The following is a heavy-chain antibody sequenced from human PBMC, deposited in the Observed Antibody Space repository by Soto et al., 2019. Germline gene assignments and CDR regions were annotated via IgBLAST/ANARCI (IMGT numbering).Heavy chain of an antibody. CDR3: PRDKDSNYGDYYYGMDV. D-gene: IGHD4-4*01. CDR2: IKQDGSEK. Sequence: GGSLRVSCAASGFTFSSYWMSWVRQAPGKGLEWVANIKQDGSEKYYVDSVKGRFTISRDNAKNSLYLQMNSLRAEDTAVYYCPRDKDSNYGDYYYGMDVWGQGTTVTVSS. CDR1: GFTFSSYW. J-gene: IGHJ6*02. V-gene: IGHV3-7*01.